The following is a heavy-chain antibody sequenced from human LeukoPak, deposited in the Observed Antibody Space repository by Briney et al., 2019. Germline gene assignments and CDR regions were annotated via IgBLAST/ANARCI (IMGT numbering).Heavy chain of an antibody. CDR1: GYTFTTYY. CDR3: ARAVDTGISE. V-gene: IGHV1-46*01. CDR2: INPTGGST. Sequence: ASVKVSCKASGYTFTTYYMHWVRQAPGQGLEWMGIINPTGGSTTYAQKFQGRVTMTRDMSTNTVYMELSSLRSEDTAVYYCARAVDTGISEWGQGTLVTVSS. D-gene: IGHD5-18*01. J-gene: IGHJ4*02.